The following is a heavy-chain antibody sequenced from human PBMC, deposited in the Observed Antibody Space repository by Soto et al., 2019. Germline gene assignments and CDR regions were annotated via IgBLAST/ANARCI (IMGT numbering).Heavy chain of an antibody. CDR3: ARAFSRGSSPLLRWFDP. Sequence: SETLSLTCTVSGGSISSYYWSWIRQPPGEGLEWIGYIYYSGSTNYNPSLKSRVTISVDTSKNQFSLKLSSVTAADTAVYYCARAFSRGSSPLLRWFDPWGQGTLVTLSS. D-gene: IGHD6-6*01. CDR2: IYYSGST. CDR1: GGSISSYY. J-gene: IGHJ5*02. V-gene: IGHV4-59*01.